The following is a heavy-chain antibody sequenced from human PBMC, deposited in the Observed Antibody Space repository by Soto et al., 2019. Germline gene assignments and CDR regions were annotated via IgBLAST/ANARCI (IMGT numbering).Heavy chain of an antibody. D-gene: IGHD2-21*02. Sequence: GGSLRLSCAASGFTVSGNYITWVRQAPGKGLEWVSVIFSGDNTYYSDSVKGRFTISRDNSKNTVYLQMNRLRGDDTAVYFCATGLTLPVRPSFDTWGQGTLVTVSS. CDR1: GFTVSGNY. J-gene: IGHJ5*02. V-gene: IGHV3-53*01. CDR2: IFSGDNT. CDR3: ATGLTLPVRPSFDT.